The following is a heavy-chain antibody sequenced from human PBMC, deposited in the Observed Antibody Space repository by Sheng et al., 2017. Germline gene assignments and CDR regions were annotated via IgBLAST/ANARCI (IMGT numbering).Heavy chain of an antibody. D-gene: IGHD6-13*01. CDR1: GGSLSSRTHR. V-gene: IGHV4-39*07. J-gene: IGHJ4*02. Sequence: QVQLQESGPGLVKPSETLSLTCSVSGGSLSSRTHRWGWIRQPPGNGDWNGLEMSFIVGATEYNPSLSSRVTISLDTSMTQFSLRLTSVTAADTAVYYCARLYGSSYDYWGLGTLVTVSS. CDR2: SFIVGAT. CDR3: ARLYGSSYDY.